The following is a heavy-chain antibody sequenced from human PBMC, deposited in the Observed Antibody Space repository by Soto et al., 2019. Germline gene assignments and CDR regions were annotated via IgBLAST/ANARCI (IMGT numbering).Heavy chain of an antibody. D-gene: IGHD6-13*01. CDR2: IIPVFGTA. CDR3: ARETPSAAAAYYYYGLDV. V-gene: IGHV1-69*13. Sequence: EASVKVSCKVSGGTFSSYFINWVRQAPGQGLEWVGGIIPVFGTASYAEKFQGRVTITADESTSTAYMELSRLRSDDTAVYYCARETPSAAAAYYYYGLDVWGQGTTVTVSS. J-gene: IGHJ6*02. CDR1: GGTFSSYF.